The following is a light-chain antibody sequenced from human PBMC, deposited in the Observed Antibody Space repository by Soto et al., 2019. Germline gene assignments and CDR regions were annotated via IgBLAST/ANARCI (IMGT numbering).Light chain of an antibody. V-gene: IGKV3-11*01. CDR2: DAS. CDR1: QSVNNY. CDR3: QQRNFWPPWT. Sequence: EIVLTQSPATLSLSPGERATLSCKASQSVNNYLAWYQQKPGQAPRLLIYDASNRATDIPARFSGSGSGTDFTLTISSLEPEDFGVYYCQQRNFWPPWTVGQGTKVDIK. J-gene: IGKJ1*01.